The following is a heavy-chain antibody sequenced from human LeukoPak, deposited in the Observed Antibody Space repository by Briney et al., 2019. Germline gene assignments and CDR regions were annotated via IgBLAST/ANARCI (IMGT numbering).Heavy chain of an antibody. CDR2: IYSGGST. J-gene: IGHJ4*02. D-gene: IGHD1-1*01. Sequence: GGSLRLSCAASGFTVSTNYMNWVRQAPGKGLEWVSFIYSGGSTYYADSVKGRFTISSDNSKNTLYLQMNSLRAEDTAVYYCARDFRRSYWGQGTLVTVSS. CDR1: GFTVSTNY. V-gene: IGHV3-53*01. CDR3: ARDFRRSY.